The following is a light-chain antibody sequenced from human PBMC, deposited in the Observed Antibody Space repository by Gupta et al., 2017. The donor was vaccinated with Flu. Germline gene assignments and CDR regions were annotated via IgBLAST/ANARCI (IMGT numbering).Light chain of an antibody. CDR3: NSRDSSGNFYV. CDR1: SLRKYY. J-gene: IGLJ1*01. V-gene: IGLV3-19*01. CDR2: GEN. Sequence: SYELTQDPAVSVALGQTVRITCRGDSLRKYYASWYQQKPGQAPVLVMYGENNWPSGIPDRFSVSSSGNTASLTITGAQAEDEADYYCNSRDSSGNFYVFGSGTKVTV.